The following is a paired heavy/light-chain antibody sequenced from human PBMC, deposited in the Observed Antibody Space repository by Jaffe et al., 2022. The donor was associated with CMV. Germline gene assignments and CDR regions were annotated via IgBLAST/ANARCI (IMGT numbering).Light chain of an antibody. CDR2: AAS. CDR1: QSISSY. CDR3: QQSYSTPPT. Sequence: DIQMTQSPSSLSASVGDRVTITCRASQSISSYLNWYQQKPGKAPKLLIYAASSLQSGVPSRFSGSGSGTDFTLTISSLQPEDFATYYCQQSYSTPPTFGQGTRLEIK. J-gene: IGKJ5*01. V-gene: IGKV1-39*01.
Heavy chain of an antibody. V-gene: IGHV4-59*01. D-gene: IGHD7-27*01. CDR1: GGSISSYY. CDR2: IYYSGST. CDR3: ARADYSSNWGSGGGYYYYGMDV. J-gene: IGHJ6*02. Sequence: QVQLQESGPGLVKPSETLSLTCTVSGGSISSYYWSWIRQPPGKGLEWIGYIYYSGSTNYNPSLKSRVTISVDTSKNQFSLKLSSVTAADTAVYYCARADYSSNWGSGGGYYYYGMDVWGQGTTVTVSS.